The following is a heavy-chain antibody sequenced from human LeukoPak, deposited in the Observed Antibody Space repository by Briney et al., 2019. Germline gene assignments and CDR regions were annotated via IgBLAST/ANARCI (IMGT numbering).Heavy chain of an antibody. CDR3: ASALDWGSGYYYYYMDV. J-gene: IGHJ6*03. V-gene: IGHV4-39*01. D-gene: IGHD7-27*01. CDR2: IYYSGST. CDR1: GGSISSSSYY. Sequence: SETLSLTCTVSGGSISSSSYYWGWIRQPPGKGLEWIGSIYYSGSTYYNPSLKRRVTISVDTAKNQFSLKLSSVTAADTAVYYCASALDWGSGYYYYYMDVWGKGTTVTISS.